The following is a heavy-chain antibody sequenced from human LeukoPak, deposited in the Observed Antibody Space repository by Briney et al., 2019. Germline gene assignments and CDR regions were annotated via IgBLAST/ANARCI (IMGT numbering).Heavy chain of an antibody. CDR3: ARDTANLRLGYYYYGMDV. J-gene: IGHJ6*02. CDR1: GGSFSGYY. CDR2: INHSGST. Sequence: KPSETLSLTCAVYGGSFSGYYWSWIRQPPGKGLEWIGEINHSGSTNYNPSLKSRVTISVDTSKNQFSLKLSSVTAADTAVYYCARDTANLRLGYYYYGMDVWGQGTTVTVSS. V-gene: IGHV4-34*01. D-gene: IGHD5/OR15-5a*01.